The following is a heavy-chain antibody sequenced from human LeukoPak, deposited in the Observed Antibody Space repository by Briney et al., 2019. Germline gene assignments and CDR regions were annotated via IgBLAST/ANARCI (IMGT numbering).Heavy chain of an antibody. CDR3: AKDRSIGTYYTFDH. D-gene: IGHD1-26*01. J-gene: IGHJ4*02. V-gene: IGHV3-23*01. Sequence: GGSLRLSCAASGFTFSSYSMNWVRQAPGKGLEWVSSISASGVMTYYADSVKGRFTVSRDNSKNSLYLQMSSLTAADTAVYYCAKDRSIGTYYTFDHWGQGTLVTVSS. CDR1: GFTFSSYS. CDR2: ISASGVMT.